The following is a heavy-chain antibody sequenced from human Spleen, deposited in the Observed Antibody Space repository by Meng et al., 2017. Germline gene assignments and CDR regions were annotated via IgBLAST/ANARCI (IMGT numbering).Heavy chain of an antibody. D-gene: IGHD1-14*01. J-gene: IGHJ4*02. CDR3: AKDRRGRMEPGDY. CDR1: GFMFRTYA. V-gene: IGHV3-23*01. CDR2: ISGGSGDTT. Sequence: GESLKISCAASGFMFRTYAMTWVRQAPGRGLEWVSSISGGSGDTTYYANSLKGRFTISRDNSKNTLYLQMNSLRVEDTAVYYCAKDRRGRMEPGDYWGQGTLVTVSS.